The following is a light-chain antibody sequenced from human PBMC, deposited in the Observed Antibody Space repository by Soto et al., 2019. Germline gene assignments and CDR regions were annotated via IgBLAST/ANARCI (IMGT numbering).Light chain of an antibody. CDR2: AAS. CDR3: QQFGSSPGFT. CDR1: QSINNRY. Sequence: EIVLKQSPGTLSLSPGERATLSCRASQSINNRYLAWYQQKPGQAPRLLIYAASSRATGIPDRFSGSGSVTDFTLTISRLEPEDFAVYYCQQFGSSPGFTFGPGTKVDIK. V-gene: IGKV3-20*01. J-gene: IGKJ3*01.